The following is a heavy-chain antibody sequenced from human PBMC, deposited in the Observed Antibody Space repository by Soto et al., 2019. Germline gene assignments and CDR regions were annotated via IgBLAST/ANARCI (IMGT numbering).Heavy chain of an antibody. CDR2: INHSGST. J-gene: IGHJ3*02. CDR3: ARGGIAVAPDAFDI. D-gene: IGHD6-19*01. CDR1: GGSFSGYY. Sequence: SETLSLTCAVYGGSFSGYYWSWIRQPPGKGLEWIGEINHSGSTNYNPSLKSRVTISVDTSKNQFSLKLSSVTAADTAVYYCARGGIAVAPDAFDIWGQGTMVTVSS. V-gene: IGHV4-34*01.